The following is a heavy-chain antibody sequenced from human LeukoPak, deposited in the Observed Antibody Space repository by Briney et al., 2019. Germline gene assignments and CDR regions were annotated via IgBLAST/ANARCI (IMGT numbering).Heavy chain of an antibody. V-gene: IGHV1-69*13. CDR3: AKDRGGTGDFDY. Sequence: ASVKVSCKASGGTFSSYAISWVRQAPGQGLEWMGGIIPIFGTANYAQKFQGRVTITADESTSTAYMELSSLRSEDMAMYYCAKDRGGTGDFDYWGQGTLVTVSS. CDR1: GGTFSSYA. D-gene: IGHD3-10*01. J-gene: IGHJ4*02. CDR2: IIPIFGTA.